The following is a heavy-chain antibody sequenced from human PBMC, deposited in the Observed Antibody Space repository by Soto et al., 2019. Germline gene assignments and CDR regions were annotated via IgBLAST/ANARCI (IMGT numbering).Heavy chain of an antibody. V-gene: IGHV3-23*01. CDR1: GFKLSSYA. CDR2: ISATGGGT. Sequence: GGSLRLSCAASGFKLSSYAMSRVRQAPGKGPGWVSLISATGGGTYYADSVKGRFTISRDNSDKTLYLQVHSLRAEDTAVYYCAKDRRAGGNSAFYFDFWGQGAQVTVSS. CDR3: AKDRRAGGNSAFYFDF. D-gene: IGHD3-16*01. J-gene: IGHJ5*01.